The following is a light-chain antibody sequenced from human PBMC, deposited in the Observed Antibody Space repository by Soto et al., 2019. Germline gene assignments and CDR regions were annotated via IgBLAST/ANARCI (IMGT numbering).Light chain of an antibody. Sequence: EIVLTQSPATLSLSPGERATLSCRASQSVSSFLAWYQQKPGQAPRLLMYEVFNRATGIPARFSGDGSGTDFTLTISNLEPEDFAVYYCQQRSNWPWTFGQGTKVEMK. CDR1: QSVSSF. CDR2: EVF. V-gene: IGKV3-11*01. J-gene: IGKJ1*01. CDR3: QQRSNWPWT.